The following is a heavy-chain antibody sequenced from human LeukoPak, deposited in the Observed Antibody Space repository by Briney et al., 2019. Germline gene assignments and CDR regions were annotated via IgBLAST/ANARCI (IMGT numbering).Heavy chain of an antibody. CDR2: IIPIFGTA. CDR1: GGTFSSYA. V-gene: IGHV1-69*13. D-gene: IGHD5-24*01. J-gene: IGHJ4*02. CDR3: ARAAGYNEPFDY. Sequence: SVKVSCKASGGTFSSYAISWVRQAPGQGLEWMGGIIPIFGTANYAQKFQGRVTITADESTSTAYMELSSLRSEDTAVYYCARAAGYNEPFDYWGQGTLVTVSS.